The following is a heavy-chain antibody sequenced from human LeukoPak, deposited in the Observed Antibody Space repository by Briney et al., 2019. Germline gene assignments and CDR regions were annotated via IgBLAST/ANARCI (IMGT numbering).Heavy chain of an antibody. V-gene: IGHV1-2*02. CDR2: INPNSGGT. J-gene: IGHJ3*02. CDR1: GYTFTGYY. CDR3: ARNLWFGESSDAFDM. D-gene: IGHD3-10*01. Sequence: ASVKVSCKASGYTFTGYYMHWVRQAPGQGLEWMGWINPNSGGTNYAQKFQGRVTMTRDTSISTAYMELSRLRSDDTAVYYCARNLWFGESSDAFDMWGQGTMVTVSS.